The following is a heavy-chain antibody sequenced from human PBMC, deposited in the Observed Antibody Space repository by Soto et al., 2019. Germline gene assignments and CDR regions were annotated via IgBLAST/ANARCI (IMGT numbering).Heavy chain of an antibody. V-gene: IGHV4-4*07. J-gene: IGHJ5*02. Sequence: QVQLQESGPGLVKPSETLSLTCTVSNGSISTFYWHWIRHSTGKGLEWIERIHGSASATYNPSLRSRVTMSVDTSKNQVSLKVNSVTCADTAVYYCARSSHKESWFDPWGQGTLVTVSS. D-gene: IGHD6-13*01. CDR2: IHGSASA. CDR3: ARSSHKESWFDP. CDR1: NGSISTFY.